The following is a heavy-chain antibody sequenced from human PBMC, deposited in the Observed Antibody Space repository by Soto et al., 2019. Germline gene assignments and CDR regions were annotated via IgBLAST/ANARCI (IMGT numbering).Heavy chain of an antibody. J-gene: IGHJ4*02. D-gene: IGHD2-2*01. CDR3: ARGWYCSSTSCYVFDY. V-gene: IGHV3-21*01. CDR2: ISSSSSYI. CDR1: GFTFSSYS. Sequence: KPGGSLRLSCAASGFTFSSYSMNWVRQAPGKGLEWVSSISSSSSYIYYADSVKGRFTISRDNAKNSLYLQMNSLRAEDTAVYYCARGWYCSSTSCYVFDYWGQGTLVTVSS.